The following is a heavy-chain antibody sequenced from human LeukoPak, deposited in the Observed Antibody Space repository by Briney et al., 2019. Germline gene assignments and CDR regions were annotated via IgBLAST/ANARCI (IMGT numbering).Heavy chain of an antibody. D-gene: IGHD6-13*01. J-gene: IGHJ4*02. CDR3: ARDALVGQQLVLGLY. V-gene: IGHV3-74*01. CDR1: GLTFSSHW. Sequence: PAGGSLRLSCAASGLTFSSHWMHWVRQAPGKGLVWVSRITNDGSSTTYADSVKGRFTISRDNAKNMLYLQVNSLRAEDTAVYYCARDALVGQQLVLGLYWGQGTLVTVSS. CDR2: ITNDGSST.